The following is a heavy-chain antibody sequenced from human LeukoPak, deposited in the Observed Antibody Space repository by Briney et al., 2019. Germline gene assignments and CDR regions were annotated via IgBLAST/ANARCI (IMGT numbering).Heavy chain of an antibody. CDR1: GGSISSSSYY. D-gene: IGHD3-16*01. J-gene: IGHJ4*02. Sequence: SETLSLTCTVSGGSISSSSYYWGWIRQPPGKGLEWIGSFYYSGSTYYNPSLQSRVTISVDTSKNQFSLKLSSVTAADTAVYYCAVPHSFGGVFDTWGQGTLVTVSS. CDR2: FYYSGST. V-gene: IGHV4-39*01. CDR3: AVPHSFGGVFDT.